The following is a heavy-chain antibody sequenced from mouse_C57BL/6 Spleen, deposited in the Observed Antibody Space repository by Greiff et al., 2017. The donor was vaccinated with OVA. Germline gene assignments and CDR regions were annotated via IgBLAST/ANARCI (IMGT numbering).Heavy chain of an antibody. CDR3: ARAYSNYGGWFAY. J-gene: IGHJ3*01. V-gene: IGHV1-64*01. Sequence: VQLQQPGAELVKPGASVKLSCKASGYTFTSYWMHWVKQRPGQGLEWIGMIHPNSGSTNYNEKFKSKATLTVDKSSSTAYMQLSSLTSEDSAVYYCARAYSNYGGWFAYWGQGTLVTVSA. D-gene: IGHD2-5*01. CDR2: IHPNSGST. CDR1: GYTFTSYW.